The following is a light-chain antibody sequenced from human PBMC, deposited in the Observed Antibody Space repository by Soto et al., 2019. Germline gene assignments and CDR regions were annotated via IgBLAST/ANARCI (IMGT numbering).Light chain of an antibody. Sequence: EIVLTQSPGTLSLSPGERATLSCRASQSVSSSYLAWYQQKPGQAPRLLIYGASSRATGIPDRFSGSGSGTDFTLTIIRLEPEDCAVYYCQQYGSSLFGPGTKVDIK. CDR1: QSVSSSY. CDR2: GAS. J-gene: IGKJ3*01. CDR3: QQYGSSL. V-gene: IGKV3-20*01.